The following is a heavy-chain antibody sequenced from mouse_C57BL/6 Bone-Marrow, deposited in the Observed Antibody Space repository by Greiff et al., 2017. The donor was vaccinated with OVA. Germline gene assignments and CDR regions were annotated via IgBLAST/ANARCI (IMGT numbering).Heavy chain of an antibody. D-gene: IGHD2-3*01. Sequence: QVHVKQSGAELVRPGTSVKMSCKASGYTFTNYWIGWAKQRPGHGLEWIGDIYPGGGYTNYNEKFKGKATLTADKSSSTAYMQFSSLTSEDSAIYYCARGADDGGFDYWGQGTTLAVSS. CDR2: IYPGGGYT. J-gene: IGHJ2*01. CDR1: GYTFTNYW. V-gene: IGHV1-63*01. CDR3: ARGADDGGFDY.